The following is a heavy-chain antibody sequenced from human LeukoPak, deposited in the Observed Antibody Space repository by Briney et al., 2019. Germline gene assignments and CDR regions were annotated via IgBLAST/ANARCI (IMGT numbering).Heavy chain of an antibody. CDR1: GYTFNDYY. D-gene: IGHD2/OR15-2a*01. CDR2: INPDSGGT. Sequence: ASVKVSCKASGYTFNDYYMHWVRQAPGQGLEWMGRINPDSGGTDYAQKFQGRVTMTRDTSISTAYMDLSRLRSDDTAVYYCAGANKGAYWGQGTLVTVSS. J-gene: IGHJ4*02. V-gene: IGHV1-2*02. CDR3: AGANKGAY.